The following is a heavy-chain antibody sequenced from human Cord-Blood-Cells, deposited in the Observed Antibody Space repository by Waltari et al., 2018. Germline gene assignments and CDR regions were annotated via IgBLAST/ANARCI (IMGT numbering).Heavy chain of an antibody. CDR2: INHSGRT. Sequence: QVHLQQWGAGLLKPSETLSLTCAVSGGSFSGYYRSWLRQPPGKGLDWIGEINHSGRTNYNPSLKSRVTISVDTSKNQFSLKLSSVTAADTAVYYCASSPTRVLECSSTSCYDVLGFDYWGQGTLVTVSS. D-gene: IGHD2-2*01. J-gene: IGHJ4*02. V-gene: IGHV4-34*01. CDR1: GGSFSGYY. CDR3: ASSPTRVLECSSTSCYDVLGFDY.